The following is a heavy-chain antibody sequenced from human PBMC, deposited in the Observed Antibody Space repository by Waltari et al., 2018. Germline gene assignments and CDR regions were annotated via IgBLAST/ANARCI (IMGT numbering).Heavy chain of an antibody. Sequence: QLQLQESGPGLVKPSETLSLSCTVSCDSISSTSYNWGWIRQPPGKGLEWIGSIYYFQYSGRTYYNPSLKSRVTISVDTSKNQFSLKLNSVTAADTAVYYCVRDLHYCSRNNCYFDYWGQGTLVTVSS. D-gene: IGHD2-2*01. CDR3: VRDLHYCSRNNCYFDY. V-gene: IGHV4-39*07. J-gene: IGHJ4*02. CDR2: IYYFQYSGRT. CDR1: CDSISSTSYN.